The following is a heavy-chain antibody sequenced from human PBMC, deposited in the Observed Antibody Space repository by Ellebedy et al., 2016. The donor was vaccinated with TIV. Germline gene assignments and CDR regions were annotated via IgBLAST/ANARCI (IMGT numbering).Heavy chain of an antibody. Sequence: ASVKVSCXTSGYTFTGYYMHWVRQAPGQGLEWMGWINPNSGGTNYAQKFQGRVTMTRDTSISTAYMELSSLRSDDTAVYYCARDLGPAAAAYYYYGMDVWGQGTTVTVSS. D-gene: IGHD6-13*01. V-gene: IGHV1-2*02. CDR1: GYTFTGYY. CDR2: INPNSGGT. CDR3: ARDLGPAAAAYYYYGMDV. J-gene: IGHJ6*02.